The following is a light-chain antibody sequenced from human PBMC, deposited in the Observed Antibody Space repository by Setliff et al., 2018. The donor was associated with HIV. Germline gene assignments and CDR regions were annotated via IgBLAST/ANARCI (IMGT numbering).Light chain of an antibody. CDR3: CSYAGSVV. CDR1: SSDVGSYNY. CDR2: DVT. Sequence: QSVLTQPRSVSGSPGQSVTISCTGTSSDVGSYNYVSWYQQHPGKAPKLMIYDVTKRPSGVPDRFSGSKSGNTASLTISGLQAEDEADYYCCSYAGSVVFGGGTKGTVL. J-gene: IGLJ2*01. V-gene: IGLV2-11*01.